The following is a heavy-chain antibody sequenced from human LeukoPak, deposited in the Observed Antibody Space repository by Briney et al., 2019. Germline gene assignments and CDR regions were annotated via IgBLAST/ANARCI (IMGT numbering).Heavy chain of an antibody. Sequence: SETLSLTCTVSGGSIGGYYWSWIRQPPGKGLEWIGLIYYSGSANYNPSLKSRVTISLDTSTDQISLKLTSMTAADTAVYYCARGWDTGYGYYGMDVWGQGTTVTVSS. CDR1: GGSIGGYY. CDR2: IYYSGSA. J-gene: IGHJ6*02. CDR3: ARGWDTGYGYYGMDV. D-gene: IGHD5-18*01. V-gene: IGHV4-59*12.